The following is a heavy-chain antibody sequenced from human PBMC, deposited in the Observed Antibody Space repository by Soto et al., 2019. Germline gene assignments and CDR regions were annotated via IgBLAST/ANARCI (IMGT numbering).Heavy chain of an antibody. Sequence: QPGGSLRLSCAASGFTFSSYGMHWVRQAPGKGLEWVAVISYDGSNKYYADSVKGRFTISRDNSKNTLYLQMNSLRAEDTAVYYCAKDHGSGSYSTHFYFDYWGQGTLVTVSS. J-gene: IGHJ4*02. CDR1: GFTFSSYG. CDR2: ISYDGSNK. CDR3: AKDHGSGSYSTHFYFDY. D-gene: IGHD1-26*01. V-gene: IGHV3-30*18.